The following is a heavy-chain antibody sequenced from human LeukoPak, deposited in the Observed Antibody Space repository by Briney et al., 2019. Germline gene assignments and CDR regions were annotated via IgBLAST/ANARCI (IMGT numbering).Heavy chain of an antibody. CDR1: GFTFSDYY. CDR3: ASDIVATSGDF. J-gene: IGHJ4*02. V-gene: IGHV3-11*01. CDR2: ITSSGDDI. Sequence: GGSLRLSCAASGFTFSDYYMSWIRQAPGKGLEWVAYITSSGDDIYYADSVKGRFTISRGNAKNALFLRMSSLRVEDTATYYCASDIVATSGDFWGQGTLVSVSS. D-gene: IGHD5-12*01.